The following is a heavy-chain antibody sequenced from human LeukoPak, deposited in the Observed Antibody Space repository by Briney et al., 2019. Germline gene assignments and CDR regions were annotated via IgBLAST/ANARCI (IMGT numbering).Heavy chain of an antibody. J-gene: IGHJ3*02. CDR2: IYHSGST. CDR1: GGSISSGGYY. Sequence: PSETLSLTCTVSGGSISSGGYYWSWIRHPPGKALGWIGYIYHSGSTYYNPSLKSRVTISVDRSKNQFSLKLSSVTAADTAVYYCARDHSSSSTSDAFDIWGQGTMVTVSS. V-gene: IGHV4-30-2*01. CDR3: ARDHSSSSTSDAFDI. D-gene: IGHD6-6*01.